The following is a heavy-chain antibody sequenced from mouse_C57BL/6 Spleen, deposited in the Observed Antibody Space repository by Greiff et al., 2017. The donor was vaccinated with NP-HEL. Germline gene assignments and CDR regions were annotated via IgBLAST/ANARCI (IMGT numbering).Heavy chain of an antibody. V-gene: IGHV7-3*01. CDR2: IRNKANGYTT. CDR3: ARSWLLRGNAMDD. Sequence: DVKLVESGGGLVQPGGSLSLSCAASGFTFTDYYMSWVRQPPGKALEWLGFIRNKANGYTTEYSASVKGRFTISRDNSQSILYLQMNALRAEDSATYYCARSWLLRGNAMDDWGQGTSVTVSS. J-gene: IGHJ4*01. D-gene: IGHD2-3*01. CDR1: GFTFTDYY.